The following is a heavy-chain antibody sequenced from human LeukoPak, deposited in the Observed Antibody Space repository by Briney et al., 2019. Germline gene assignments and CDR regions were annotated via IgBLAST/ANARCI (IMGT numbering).Heavy chain of an antibody. V-gene: IGHV4-4*07. D-gene: IGHD3-16*01. CDR2: IYTSGST. CDR3: ARDFYAGINDAFDI. CDR1: GVSISSYY. J-gene: IGHJ3*02. Sequence: PSETLSLTCTVSGVSISSYYWSWIRQPAGKGLEWIGRIYTSGSTTYNPSLERRVTMSVDTSKNQFALKLSSVTAADTAVYYCARDFYAGINDAFDIWGQGTMVTVSS.